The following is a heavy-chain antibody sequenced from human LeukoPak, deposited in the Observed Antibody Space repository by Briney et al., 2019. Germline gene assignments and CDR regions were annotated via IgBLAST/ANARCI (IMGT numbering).Heavy chain of an antibody. CDR1: GFTFSSYA. D-gene: IGHD3-16*02. Sequence: PGGSLRLSCAASGFTFSSYAMSWVRQAPGKGLEWVADIWYDGSKKYYADSVKGRFTISKDNSKNTLYLQLNSLRAEDTAVYYCARNGGGSYHGDYWGQGTLVTVSS. CDR2: IWYDGSKK. CDR3: ARNGGGSYHGDY. V-gene: IGHV3-33*08. J-gene: IGHJ4*02.